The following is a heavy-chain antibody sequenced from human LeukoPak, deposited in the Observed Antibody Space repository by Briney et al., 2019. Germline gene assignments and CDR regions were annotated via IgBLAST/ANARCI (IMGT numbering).Heavy chain of an antibody. D-gene: IGHD5-18*01. J-gene: IGHJ4*02. Sequence: GGSLRLSCAASGFTFSSYSMNWVRQAPGKGLEWVSAISGSGGSTSYADSVKGRFTISRDNSKNTLYLQMNSLRAEDTAVYYCARDPGNSLYYFDFWGQGTLVTVSS. CDR1: GFTFSSYS. CDR2: ISGSGGST. CDR3: ARDPGNSLYYFDF. V-gene: IGHV3-23*01.